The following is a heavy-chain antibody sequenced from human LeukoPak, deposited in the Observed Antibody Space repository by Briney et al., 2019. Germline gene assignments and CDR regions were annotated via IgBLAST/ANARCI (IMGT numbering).Heavy chain of an antibody. CDR1: GGSISSSTYY. CDR3: ARNASDSGTSYFDY. J-gene: IGHJ4*02. CDR2: IYYSGST. V-gene: IGHV4-39*01. D-gene: IGHD1-26*01. Sequence: SETLSLTCTVSGGSISSSTYYWGWIRQPPGKGLEWIGSIYYSGSTSYNPSLKSRVTISVDTSKNQFSLKLDSVTAAGTSVYYCARNASDSGTSYFDYWGQGTLVTVSS.